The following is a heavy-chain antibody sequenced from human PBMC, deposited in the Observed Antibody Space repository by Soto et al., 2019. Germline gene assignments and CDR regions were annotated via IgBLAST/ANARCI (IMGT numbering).Heavy chain of an antibody. J-gene: IGHJ5*01. Sequence: ASVKVSCKASGYTFTCYGISWVRQAPGQGLEWMGWISAYNGNTNYAQKLQGRVTMTTDTSTSTAYMELRSLRSDDTAVYYCARDNVVVPAAIGNWFVPWEQGALVTVSS. D-gene: IGHD2-2*02. CDR2: ISAYNGNT. CDR3: ARDNVVVPAAIGNWFVP. CDR1: GYTFTCYG. V-gene: IGHV1-18*04.